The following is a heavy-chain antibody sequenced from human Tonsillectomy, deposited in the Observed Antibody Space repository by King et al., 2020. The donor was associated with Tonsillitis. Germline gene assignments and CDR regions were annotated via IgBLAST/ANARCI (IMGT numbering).Heavy chain of an antibody. D-gene: IGHD4-17*01. Sequence: QLVESGGGLVQPGASLRLSCAASGFTFSSYAMSWVRQAPGKGLEWVSSISGRGGSTYYADSVKGRFTISRDDSNNTLYLQMNSLRAEDTAVYYCAKDPAVTTYYYFDYWGQGTLVTVSS. CDR1: GFTFSSYA. J-gene: IGHJ4*02. CDR2: ISGRGGST. V-gene: IGHV3-23*04. CDR3: AKDPAVTTYYYFDY.